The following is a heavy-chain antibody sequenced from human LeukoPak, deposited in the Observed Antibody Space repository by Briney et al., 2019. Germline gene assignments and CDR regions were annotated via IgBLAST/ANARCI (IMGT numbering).Heavy chain of an antibody. Sequence: SETLSLTCSVSGGSISSHYWTWMRQSAGKGLEWIGRMYVSGTIYTSGSTNYNPSLKSRVTMSVDTSKNQFSLKLSSVTAADTAVYYCARARVDGDYDTDWFDPWGQGTLVTVSS. CDR2: MYVSGTIYTSGST. D-gene: IGHD4-17*01. CDR1: GGSISSHY. V-gene: IGHV4-4*07. J-gene: IGHJ5*02. CDR3: ARARVDGDYDTDWFDP.